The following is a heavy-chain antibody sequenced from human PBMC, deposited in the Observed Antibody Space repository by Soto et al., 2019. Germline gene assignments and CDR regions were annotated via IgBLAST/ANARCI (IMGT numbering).Heavy chain of an antibody. Sequence: QVQLQESGPGLVKPSGTLSLTCAVSGGSISSTNWWIWVRQPPGKGLEWIGEIYHSGNTNYNPSLKRRVTISVGKSKNQFSLKLSSVTAADTAVYFCARIAAAGTRFDYWGQGTLVTVSS. CDR3: ARIAAAGTRFDY. D-gene: IGHD6-13*01. CDR2: IYHSGNT. V-gene: IGHV4-4*02. J-gene: IGHJ4*02. CDR1: GGSISSTNW.